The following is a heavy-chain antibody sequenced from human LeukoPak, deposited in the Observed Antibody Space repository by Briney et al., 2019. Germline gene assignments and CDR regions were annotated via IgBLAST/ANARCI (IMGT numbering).Heavy chain of an antibody. CDR2: ISCSGST. CDR1: GDSMYSYY. Sequence: PSETLSLTCTVSGDSMYSYYWSWIRQPPGKGLEWIGYISCSGSTNYNPSLKSRVTIMADTSKNQFSLRLSSVTAADTAVYYCASVGSGSYIMMWGQGTLVTVSS. CDR3: ASVGSGSYIMM. J-gene: IGHJ4*02. D-gene: IGHD3-10*01. V-gene: IGHV4-59*01.